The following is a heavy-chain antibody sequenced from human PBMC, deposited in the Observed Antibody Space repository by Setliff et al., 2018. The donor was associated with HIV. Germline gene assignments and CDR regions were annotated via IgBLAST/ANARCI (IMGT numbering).Heavy chain of an antibody. D-gene: IGHD3-22*01. CDR1: GGSISGYY. J-gene: IGHJ4*03. CDR2: IYSSRST. V-gene: IGHV4-4*09. Sequence: NPSETLSLTCTVSGGSISGYYWSWIRQSPGKGLEWLGYIYSSRSTNFNPSLKRRVTVSIDTSTNQFSLNLTSMAAADTAVYFCVRHGYYYDFIDIWGQGTVVTVSS. CDR3: VRHGYYYDFIDI.